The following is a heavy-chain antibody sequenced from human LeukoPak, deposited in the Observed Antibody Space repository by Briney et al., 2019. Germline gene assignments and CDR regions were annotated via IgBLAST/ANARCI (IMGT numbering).Heavy chain of an antibody. D-gene: IGHD3-10*01. V-gene: IGHV3-64*01. CDR3: ARGRKSYGSGSYYDNYYYMDV. CDR1: GFTFSSYA. Sequence: GGSLRLSCAASGFTFSSYAMHWVRQAPGKGLEYVSAISSNGGSTYYANSVKGRFTISRDNSKNTLYLQMGSLRAEDMAVYYCARGRKSYGSGSYYDNYYYMDVWGKGTTVTASS. J-gene: IGHJ6*03. CDR2: ISSNGGST.